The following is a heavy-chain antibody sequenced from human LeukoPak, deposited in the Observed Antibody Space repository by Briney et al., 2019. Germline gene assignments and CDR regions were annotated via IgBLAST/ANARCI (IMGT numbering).Heavy chain of an antibody. CDR1: GFTLSSYA. J-gene: IGHJ4*02. Sequence: PGGSLRLSCAASGFTLSSYAMSWVRQGPGKGLEWVSAISVSGNTYHADSVKGRFTISRDSSKSTLNLQMNSLRPEDTAVYYCAKSQVTGWYDFDYWGQGTLVIVSS. V-gene: IGHV3-23*01. CDR2: ISVSGNT. D-gene: IGHD6-19*01. CDR3: AKSQVTGWYDFDY.